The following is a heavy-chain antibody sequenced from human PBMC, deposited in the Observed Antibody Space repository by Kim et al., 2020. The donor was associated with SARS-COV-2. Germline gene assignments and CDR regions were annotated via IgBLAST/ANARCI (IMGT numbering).Heavy chain of an antibody. CDR3: ARDRVKQAFDY. CDR1: GFTFSSYA. V-gene: IGHV3-30*04. Sequence: GGSLRLSCAASGFTFSSYAMHWVRQAPGKGLEWVAVISYDGSNKYYADSVKGRFTISRDNSKNTLYLQMNSLRAEGTAVYYCARDRVKQAFDYWGQGTLVTVSS. J-gene: IGHJ4*02. D-gene: IGHD3-10*01. CDR2: ISYDGSNK.